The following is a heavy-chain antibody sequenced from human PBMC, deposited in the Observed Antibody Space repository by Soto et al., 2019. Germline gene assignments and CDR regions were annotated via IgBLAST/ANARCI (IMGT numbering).Heavy chain of an antibody. V-gene: IGHV1-46*01. CDR3: AREYYYGSGPWY. J-gene: IGHJ4*02. D-gene: IGHD3-10*01. CDR1: GYTFTNYY. CDR2: IKCSGGNT. Sequence: ASVKVSCKTSGYTFTNYYMHWVRQAPGQGLEWMGRIKCSGGNTTYAQRFLGRVTMTSDTSTSTVYMELSSLRSDDTAVYYCAREYYYGSGPWYWGQGTLVTVPQ.